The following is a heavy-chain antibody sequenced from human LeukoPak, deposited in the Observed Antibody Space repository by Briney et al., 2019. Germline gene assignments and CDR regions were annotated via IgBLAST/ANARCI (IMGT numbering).Heavy chain of an antibody. CDR3: AKDRFLWFGLRNYGWYYFDY. D-gene: IGHD3-10*01. CDR1: GSTFSNYH. J-gene: IGHJ4*02. V-gene: IGHV3-23*01. CDR2: ISGSGGST. Sequence: GGSLRLSCAASGSTFSNYHMSWVRQAPGKGLEWVSAISGSGGSTYYADSVKGRFTISRDNSKNTLYLQMNSLRAEDTAVYYCAKDRFLWFGLRNYGWYYFDYWGQGTLVTVSS.